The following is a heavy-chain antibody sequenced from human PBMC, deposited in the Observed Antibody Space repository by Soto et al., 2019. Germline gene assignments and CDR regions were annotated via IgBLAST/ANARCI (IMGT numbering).Heavy chain of an antibody. CDR2: ISYAGSNK. CDR1: GFTFSSYG. V-gene: IGHV3-30*18. J-gene: IGHJ6*02. CDR3: AKDVVVGATTGLGDYYYYYGMDV. D-gene: IGHD1-26*01. Sequence: QVQLVESGGGVVQPGRSLRLSCAASGFTFSSYGMHWFRQAPGKGLEWVAAISYAGSNKYYADSVKGRFTISRDNSKNTLYLQMNILRAEDTAVYYCAKDVVVGATTGLGDYYYYYGMDVWGQGTTVTVSS.